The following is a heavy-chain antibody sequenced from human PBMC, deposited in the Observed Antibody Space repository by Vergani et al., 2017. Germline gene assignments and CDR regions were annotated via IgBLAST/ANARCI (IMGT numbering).Heavy chain of an antibody. D-gene: IGHD6-13*01. Sequence: EVQLVQSGAEVKKPGESLRISCKGSGYSFTSYWISWVRQMPGKGLEWMGRIDPSDSYTNYSPSFQGHVTISADKSIGTAYLQWCSLKATDTAVYYCAIRESAAAARGYYYYGMDVWGQGTTVTVSS. J-gene: IGHJ6*02. V-gene: IGHV5-10-1*01. CDR2: IDPSDSYT. CDR3: AIRESAAAARGYYYYGMDV. CDR1: GYSFTSYW.